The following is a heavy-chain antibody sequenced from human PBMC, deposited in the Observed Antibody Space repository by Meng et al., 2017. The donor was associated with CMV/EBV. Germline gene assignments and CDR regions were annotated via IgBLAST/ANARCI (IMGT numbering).Heavy chain of an antibody. CDR1: GFSLSTSGVG. V-gene: IGHV2-5*01. Sequence: GPTLVKPTQTLTLTCTFSGFSLSTSGVGVGWIRQPPGKALEWLALIYWNDDKRYSPSLKSRLTITKDTSKNQVVLTMTNMDPVDTATYYCAHRPHYYDSSGYFDWGQGTLVTVSS. CDR2: IYWNDDK. CDR3: AHRPHYYDSSGYFD. D-gene: IGHD3-22*01. J-gene: IGHJ4*02.